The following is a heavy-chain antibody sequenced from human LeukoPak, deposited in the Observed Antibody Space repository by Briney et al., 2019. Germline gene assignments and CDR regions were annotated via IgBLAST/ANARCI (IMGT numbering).Heavy chain of an antibody. CDR2: ISAYNGNT. D-gene: IGHD2-2*01. J-gene: IGHJ1*01. V-gene: IGHV1-18*01. Sequence: EASVKVSFKASGYTFTSYGISWVRQAPGQGLEWMGWISAYNGNTNYAQKLQGRVTMTTDTSTSTAYMELRSLRSDDTAVYYCARDVAMGSLQHWGQGTLVTVSS. CDR1: GYTFTSYG. CDR3: ARDVAMGSLQH.